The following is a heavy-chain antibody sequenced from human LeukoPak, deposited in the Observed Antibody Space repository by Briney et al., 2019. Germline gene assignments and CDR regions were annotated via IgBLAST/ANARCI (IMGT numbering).Heavy chain of an antibody. CDR2: ITTYNGDT. Sequence: GASVKVSCKAFDYTFSSYGISWVRQAPGHGLEWMGRITTYNGDTKYAQNVQGSVTMTTDTSTSTVYTELRSLRFDDTAVYYCARGGTWSFDSWGQGTLVTVSS. V-gene: IGHV1-18*01. CDR1: DYTFSSYG. D-gene: IGHD6-13*01. J-gene: IGHJ4*02. CDR3: ARGGTWSFDS.